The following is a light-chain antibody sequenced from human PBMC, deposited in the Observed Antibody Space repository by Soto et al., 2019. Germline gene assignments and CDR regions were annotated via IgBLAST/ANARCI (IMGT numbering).Light chain of an antibody. J-gene: IGKJ1*01. CDR3: QQYNNWPRT. CDR1: QSISKN. Sequence: VVTQSPAPLSVFPGESAPPSFRGSQSISKNLACYKVKPGQAPRLLMYDASTRATGIPDRFSGSGSGAEFTLTISSLQSEDLAVYYCQQYNNWPRTFGQGTKVDIK. CDR2: DAS. V-gene: IGKV3-15*01.